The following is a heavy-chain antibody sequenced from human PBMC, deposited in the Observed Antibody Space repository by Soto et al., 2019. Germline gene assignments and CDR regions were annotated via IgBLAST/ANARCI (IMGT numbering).Heavy chain of an antibody. Sequence: EVQLVESGGGLVQPGGSLRLSCAASGFTFSDHYMDWVRQAPGKGLEWVGRIRNKANSYTTEYAASVKDRFTISRDDSNNPLYRQMNRLKTWDTAVYYCVGSRYDYRALYYWGQGTLGTVSS. CDR2: IRNKANSYTT. V-gene: IGHV3-72*01. CDR1: GFTFSDHY. CDR3: VGSRYDYRALYY. J-gene: IGHJ4*02. D-gene: IGHD3-16*02.